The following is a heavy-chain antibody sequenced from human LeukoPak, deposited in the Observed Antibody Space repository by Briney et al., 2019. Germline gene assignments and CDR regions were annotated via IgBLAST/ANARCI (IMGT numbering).Heavy chain of an antibody. V-gene: IGHV4-39*07. CDR2: IYYSGST. Sequence: SETLSLTCTVSGGSISSSSYYWGWIRQPPGKGLEWIGSIYYSGSTYYNPSLKRRVTMSVDTSKNQFSLRLSSVTAADTAGYYGAGGSGGGSGWLCDYWGQGSLVTVSS. D-gene: IGHD6-19*01. CDR3: AGGSGGGSGWLCDY. CDR1: GGSISSSSYY. J-gene: IGHJ4*02.